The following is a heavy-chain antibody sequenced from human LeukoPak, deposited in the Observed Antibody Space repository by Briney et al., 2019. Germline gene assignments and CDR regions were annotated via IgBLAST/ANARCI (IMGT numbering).Heavy chain of an antibody. V-gene: IGHV1-18*01. Sequence: GASVKVSCKASGYTFTSYGISWVRQAPGQGLEWMGWISAYNGNTKYAQKLQDRVTMTTHTSTTTAYMELRSLRSDDTAVYYCARDGRCSGGSCYSEAFDIWGQGTMVTVSS. CDR3: ARDGRCSGGSCYSEAFDI. CDR1: GYTFTSYG. CDR2: ISAYNGNT. J-gene: IGHJ3*02. D-gene: IGHD2-15*01.